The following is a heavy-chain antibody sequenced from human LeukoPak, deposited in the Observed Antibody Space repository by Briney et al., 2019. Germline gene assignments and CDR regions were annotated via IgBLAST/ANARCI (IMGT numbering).Heavy chain of an antibody. CDR1: GYSISSGYY. CDR3: ARGVDYYAHWY. V-gene: IGHV4-38-2*02. J-gene: IGHJ4*02. Sequence: SETLSLTCTVSGYSISSGYYWGWIRQPPGKGLEWTGSIDHSGSTYYNPSLKSRITISVDTSKNQFSLKLSSVTAADTAVYYCARGVDYYAHWYWGQGTLVTVSS. CDR2: IDHSGST. D-gene: IGHD3-10*01.